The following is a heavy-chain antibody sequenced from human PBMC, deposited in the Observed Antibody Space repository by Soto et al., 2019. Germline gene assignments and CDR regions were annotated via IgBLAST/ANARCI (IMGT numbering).Heavy chain of an antibody. CDR3: ARDRRLLWFGESRNYGMDV. D-gene: IGHD3-10*01. CDR2: INPNGGGT. V-gene: IGHV1-2*04. CDR1: GYTFTGYY. J-gene: IGHJ6*02. Sequence: GASVKVSCKASGYTFTGYYMHWVRQAPGQGLEWMGWINPNGGGTNYAQKFQGWVTMTRDTSISTAYMELSRLRSDDTAVYYCARDRRLLWFGESRNYGMDVWGQGTTVTVSS.